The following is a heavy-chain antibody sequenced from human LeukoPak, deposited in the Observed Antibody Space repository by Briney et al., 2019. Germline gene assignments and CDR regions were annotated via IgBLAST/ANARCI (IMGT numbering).Heavy chain of an antibody. Sequence: GGSLRLSCAAPGFTFTSYSMNWVRQAQGKGLEWFSYIIGSSSTIYYAESVKGRFTISRDNAKNSQYLQMNSLRAEDTAVYYCARESLGYCSGSTCYYFYMDFWGKGTTVTVSS. CDR2: IIGSSSTI. CDR1: GFTFTSYS. D-gene: IGHD2-15*01. V-gene: IGHV3-48*04. CDR3: ARESLGYCSGSTCYYFYMDF. J-gene: IGHJ6*03.